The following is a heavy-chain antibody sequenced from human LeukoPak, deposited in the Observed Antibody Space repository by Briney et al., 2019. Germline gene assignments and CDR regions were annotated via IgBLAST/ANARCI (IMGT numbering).Heavy chain of an antibody. V-gene: IGHV3-9*01. CDR1: GFTFDDYA. J-gene: IGHJ4*02. CDR2: ISWNSGSI. Sequence: GGSLRLSCAASGFTFDDYAMLWVRQAPGKGLEWVSGISWNSGSIGYADSVKGRFTISRDNAKNSLYLQMNSLRAEDTALYYCAKDGSSGWYDFDYWGQGTLVTVSS. CDR3: AKDGSSGWYDFDY. D-gene: IGHD6-19*01.